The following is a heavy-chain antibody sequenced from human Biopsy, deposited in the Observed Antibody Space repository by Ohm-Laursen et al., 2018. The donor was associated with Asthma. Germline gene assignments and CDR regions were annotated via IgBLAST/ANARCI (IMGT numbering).Heavy chain of an antibody. CDR1: YGSITSGGYY. CDR2: IYYSGST. D-gene: IGHD3-22*01. J-gene: IGHJ4*02. CDR3: ARAQYFYDSRVYYRSFDY. V-gene: IGHV4-31*03. Sequence: TLSLTCIVSYGSITSGGYYWTWIRQHQGKGLEWIGVIYYSGSTYYNPSPKSRVSISIDTSKNQFSLKLSSVTAADTAVYYCARAQYFYDSRVYYRSFDYWGQGTLVTVSS.